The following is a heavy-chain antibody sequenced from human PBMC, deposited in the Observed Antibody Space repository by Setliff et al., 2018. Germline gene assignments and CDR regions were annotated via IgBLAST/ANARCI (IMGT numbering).Heavy chain of an antibody. CDR1: GFTFTSYW. J-gene: IGHJ6*03. CDR2: ISSSGSTI. D-gene: IGHD2-15*01. V-gene: IGHV3-48*04. Sequence: PGGSLRLSCAASGFTFTSYWMHWVRQAPGKGLVWVSCISSSGSTIYYADSVKGRFTISRDNAKNSLYLQMNSLRAEDTAVYYCARDLGARYCSGGSCSHYYYYYYMDVWGKGTTVTVSS. CDR3: ARDLGARYCSGGSCSHYYYYYYMDV.